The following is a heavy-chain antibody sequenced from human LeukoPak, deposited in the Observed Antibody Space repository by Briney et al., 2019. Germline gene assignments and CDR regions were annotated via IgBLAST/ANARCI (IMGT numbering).Heavy chain of an antibody. CDR2: INAGNGNT. J-gene: IGHJ4*02. CDR3: ARGHRYYYGSGSSSPPTVDDY. D-gene: IGHD3-10*01. V-gene: IGHV1-3*01. Sequence: ASVKVSCKASGYTFTSYAMHWVRQAPGQRLEWMGWINAGNGNTKYSQKFQGRVTITRDTSASTAYMELSSLRSEDTAVYYCARGHRYYYGSGSSSPPTVDDYWGQGTLVTVSS. CDR1: GYTFTSYA.